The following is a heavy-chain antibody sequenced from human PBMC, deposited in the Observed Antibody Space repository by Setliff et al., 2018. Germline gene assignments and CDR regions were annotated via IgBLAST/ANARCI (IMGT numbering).Heavy chain of an antibody. D-gene: IGHD3-22*01. J-gene: IGHJ4*02. V-gene: IGHV3-74*01. Sequence: GGSLRLSCAASGFALSTRWMHWVRQAPGKGLVWVARIDNHGSGTTYADSVKGRFTISRDNGKNTVYLQMNSLRAEDTAMYYCVRGSAYSSGSFDCWGQGTLVTVSS. CDR1: GFALSTRW. CDR3: VRGSAYSSGSFDC. CDR2: IDNHGSGT.